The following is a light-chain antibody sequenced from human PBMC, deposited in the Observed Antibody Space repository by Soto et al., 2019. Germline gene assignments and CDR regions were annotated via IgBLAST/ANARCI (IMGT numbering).Light chain of an antibody. Sequence: IQLTQSPSALSAPVGDIVTITCRASHNIRSYLNCYQQKPGEAPXXLIYAASSLQGGVPSRFSGSGSGTDFPLTISRLQPEDFAVDYCQQYGSSGTFGQGTKVDIK. CDR3: QQYGSSGT. V-gene: IGKV1-39*01. CDR2: AAS. J-gene: IGKJ1*01. CDR1: HNIRSY.